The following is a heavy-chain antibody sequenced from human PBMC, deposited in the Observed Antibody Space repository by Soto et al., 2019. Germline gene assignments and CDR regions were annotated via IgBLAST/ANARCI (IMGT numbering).Heavy chain of an antibody. Sequence: GFSLSTSGVGVGWIRQPPGKALEWLALIYWNDDKRYSPSLKSRLTITKDTSKNQVVLTMTNMDPVDTATYYCAHRSMIVGFPPGGYVWGQGTTVTDSS. J-gene: IGHJ6*02. CDR1: GFSLSTSGVG. V-gene: IGHV2-5*01. CDR3: AHRSMIVGFPPGGYV. CDR2: IYWNDDK. D-gene: IGHD3-22*01.